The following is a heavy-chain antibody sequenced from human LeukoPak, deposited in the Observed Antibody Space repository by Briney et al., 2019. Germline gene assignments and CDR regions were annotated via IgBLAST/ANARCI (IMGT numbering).Heavy chain of an antibody. CDR1: GYSISSGYY. Sequence: SETLSLTCTVSGYSISSGYYWGWIRQPPGKGLEWIGSIYHSGSTYYNPSLKSRVTISVDTSKNQFSLKLSSVTPEDTAVYYCARAPGGDDAFDIWGQGTMVTVSS. J-gene: IGHJ3*02. V-gene: IGHV4-38-2*02. D-gene: IGHD7-27*01. CDR2: IYHSGST. CDR3: ARAPGGDDAFDI.